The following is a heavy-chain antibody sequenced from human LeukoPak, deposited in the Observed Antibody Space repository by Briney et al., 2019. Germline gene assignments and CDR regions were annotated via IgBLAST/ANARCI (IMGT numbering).Heavy chain of an antibody. CDR1: GGSFSGYY. CDR3: ARIYYGGSDY. J-gene: IGHJ4*02. Sequence: PSETLSLTCAVYGGSFSGYYWSWIRQPPGKGLEWIGEINHSGSTNYNPSLKSRVTISVDTSKNQFSLKLSSVTAADTAVYYCARIYYGGSDYWGQGTLVTVSS. D-gene: IGHD4-23*01. V-gene: IGHV4-34*01. CDR2: INHSGST.